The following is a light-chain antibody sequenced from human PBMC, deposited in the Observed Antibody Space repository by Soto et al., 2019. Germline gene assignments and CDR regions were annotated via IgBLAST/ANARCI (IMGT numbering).Light chain of an antibody. CDR3: CSYASSSTYV. CDR2: DVT. J-gene: IGLJ1*01. Sequence: QSALTQPASVSGSPGQSITISCTGTSSDVGSYNFVSWYQQHPGKAPKLMIYDVTKRPSGVSDRFSGSRSGNTASLTISGLQAEDEADYYCCSYASSSTYVFGSGTKLT. CDR1: SSDVGSYNF. V-gene: IGLV2-23*02.